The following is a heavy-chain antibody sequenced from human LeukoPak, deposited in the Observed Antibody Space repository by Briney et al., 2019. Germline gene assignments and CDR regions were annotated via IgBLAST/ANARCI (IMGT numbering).Heavy chain of an antibody. V-gene: IGHV3-48*02. Sequence: PGGSLRLSCAASGFTFSSYSMNWVRQAPGKGLEWVSYISSSSRSIYYADSVKGRFTISRDNANNSLSLQMNSLRDEDTAVYYCVLGSPFDYWGQGTLVNVSS. J-gene: IGHJ4*02. CDR3: VLGSPFDY. CDR2: ISSSSRSI. CDR1: GFTFSSYS. D-gene: IGHD3-10*01.